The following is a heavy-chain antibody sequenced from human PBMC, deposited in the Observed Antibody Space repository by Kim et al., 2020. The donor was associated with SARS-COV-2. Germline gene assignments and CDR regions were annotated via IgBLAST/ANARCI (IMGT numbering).Heavy chain of an antibody. J-gene: IGHJ6*02. CDR1: GGTFSSYA. Sequence: SVKVSCKASGGTFSSYAISWVRQAPGQGLEWMGGIIPIFGTANYAQKFQGRVTITADESTSTAYMELSSLRSEDTAVYYCASSYYYDSSGYHCMDVWGQGTTVTVSS. CDR3: ASSYYYDSSGYHCMDV. CDR2: IIPIFGTA. V-gene: IGHV1-69*13. D-gene: IGHD3-22*01.